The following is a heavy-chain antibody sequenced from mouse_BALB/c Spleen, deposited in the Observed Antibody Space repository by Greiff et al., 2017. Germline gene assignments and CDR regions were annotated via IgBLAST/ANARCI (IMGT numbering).Heavy chain of an antibody. CDR1: GYTFTSYW. J-gene: IGHJ4*01. Sequence: VQLQQPGAELVKPGASVKLSCKASGYTFTSYWMHWVKQRPGQGLEWIGEINPSNGRTNYNEKFKSKATLTVDKSSSTAYMQLSSLTSEDSAVYYCARKDDCDEFYAMDYWGQGTSVTVSS. V-gene: IGHV1S81*02. D-gene: IGHD2-4*01. CDR2: INPSNGRT. CDR3: ARKDDCDEFYAMDY.